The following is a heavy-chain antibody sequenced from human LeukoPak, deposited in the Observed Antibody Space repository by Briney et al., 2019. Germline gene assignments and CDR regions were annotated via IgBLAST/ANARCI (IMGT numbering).Heavy chain of an antibody. CDR2: ISWNSGSI. D-gene: IGHD6-13*01. CDR1: GFTFDDYA. J-gene: IGHJ4*02. V-gene: IGHV3-9*01. CDR3: AKDRAAAGRRGLDY. Sequence: GGSLRLSCAASGFTFDDYAMHWVRQAPGKGLEWVSGISWNSGSIGYADSVKGRFTISRDNAKNSLYLQMNSLRAEDTALYYCAKDRAAAGRRGLDYWGQGTLVTVSS.